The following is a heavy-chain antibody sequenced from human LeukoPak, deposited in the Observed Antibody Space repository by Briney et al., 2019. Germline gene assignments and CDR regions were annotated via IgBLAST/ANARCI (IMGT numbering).Heavy chain of an antibody. V-gene: IGHV1-69*13. Sequence: SVTVSFKSCGGTFSSYAISGVRQAAGQGLEWMGGIIHIFCTANYARKFQGRVTITADDSTSTAYMELSSLRSEDTAVYYCARGERERPRDGSGIRNYYYMDVWGKGTTVTISS. CDR1: GGTFSSYA. D-gene: IGHD3-10*01. CDR3: ARGERERPRDGSGIRNYYYMDV. CDR2: IIHIFCTA. J-gene: IGHJ6*03.